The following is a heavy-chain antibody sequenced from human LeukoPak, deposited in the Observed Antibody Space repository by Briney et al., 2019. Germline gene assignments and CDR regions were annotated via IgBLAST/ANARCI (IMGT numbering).Heavy chain of an antibody. V-gene: IGHV4-30-4*01. Sequence: SQTLSLTCTVSGGSIRSDHHYWSWIRQAPGKGLEWMGYIFYSGITYYNPSLKSRIIITVDTSESQFSLRLTSVTAADTAVYYCAREGYVTVAGVDSWGQGTLVTVSS. CDR2: IFYSGIT. J-gene: IGHJ4*02. D-gene: IGHD6-19*01. CDR3: AREGYVTVAGVDS. CDR1: GGSIRSDHHY.